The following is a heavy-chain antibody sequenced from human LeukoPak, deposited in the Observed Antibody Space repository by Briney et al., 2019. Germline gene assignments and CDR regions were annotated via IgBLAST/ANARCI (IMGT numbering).Heavy chain of an antibody. Sequence: PGGSLRLSCAASGFTFSSYSMNWVRQAPGKGLEWVSSISSSGSYMYYADSVKGRFTISRDNDKNSLYLQMNSLRAEDTAVYYCARGLGEYGDYWGQGTLVTVSS. V-gene: IGHV3-21*01. CDR1: GFTFSSYS. D-gene: IGHD3-16*01. CDR3: ARGLGEYGDY. J-gene: IGHJ4*02. CDR2: ISSSGSYM.